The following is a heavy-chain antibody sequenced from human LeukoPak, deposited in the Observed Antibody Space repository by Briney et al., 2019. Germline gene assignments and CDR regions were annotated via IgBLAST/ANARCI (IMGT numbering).Heavy chain of an antibody. V-gene: IGHV4-34*01. CDR3: ARFSIAARPHYYYYGMDV. CDR2: INHSGST. Sequence: SETLSLTCTVSGGSISNYYWSWIRQPPGKGLEWIGEINHSGSTNYNPSLKSRVTISVDTPKNQFSLKLSSVTAADTAVYYCARFSIAARPHYYYYGMDVWGQGTTVTVSS. CDR1: GGSISNYY. J-gene: IGHJ6*02. D-gene: IGHD6-6*01.